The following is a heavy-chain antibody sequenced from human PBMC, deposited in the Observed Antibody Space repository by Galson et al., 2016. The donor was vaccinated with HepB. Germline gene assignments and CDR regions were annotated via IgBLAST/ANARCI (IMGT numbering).Heavy chain of an antibody. J-gene: IGHJ4*02. CDR3: ARGTLGTTATMAFDY. V-gene: IGHV4-4*01. Sequence: ETLSLTCAVSGATISNDYWWSWVRQSPEEGFEWLGEIYQTGTANYNPSFTRRATISVDTSKNEISLRLDSVTAADTAVYCCARGTLGTTATMAFDYWGQGTPVSVSS. CDR1: GATISNDYW. D-gene: IGHD1-26*01. CDR2: IYQTGTA.